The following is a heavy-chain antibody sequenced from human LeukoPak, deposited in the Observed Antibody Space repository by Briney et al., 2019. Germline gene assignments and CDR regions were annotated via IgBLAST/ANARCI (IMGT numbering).Heavy chain of an antibody. CDR2: IIPSIGSV. Sequence: SVKVSCKASGGSFSSYAISWVRQAPGRGLEWMGRIIPSIGSVNYAQKFQGRVTITADKSTSTAYMELSSLTSEDTAVYYCARVLYWGQGTLVTVSS. CDR1: GGSFSSYA. V-gene: IGHV1-69*04. CDR3: ARVLY. J-gene: IGHJ4*02.